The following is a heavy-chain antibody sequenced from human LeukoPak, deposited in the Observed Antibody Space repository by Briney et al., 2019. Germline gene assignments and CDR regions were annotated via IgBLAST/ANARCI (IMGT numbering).Heavy chain of an antibody. CDR1: GFSFSSYA. V-gene: IGHV3-23*01. CDR3: AKSLVPAAIGYSSSWPLDY. Sequence: GGSLRLSCAASGFSFSSYAMSWVRQAPGKGLEWVSAISGSGGSTYYADSVKGRFTISRDNSKNTLYLQMNSLRAEDTAVYYCAKSLVPAAIGYSSSWPLDYWGQGTLVTVSS. J-gene: IGHJ4*02. CDR2: ISGSGGST. D-gene: IGHD6-13*01.